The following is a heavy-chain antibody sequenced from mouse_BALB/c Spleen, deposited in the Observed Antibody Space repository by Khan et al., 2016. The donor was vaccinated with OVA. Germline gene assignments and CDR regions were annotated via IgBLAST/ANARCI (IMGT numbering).Heavy chain of an antibody. CDR2: INYSGNT. D-gene: IGHD2-4*01. CDR1: GYSITSEYA. V-gene: IGHV3-2*02. Sequence: EVKLEVSGPGLVKPSQSLSLTCTVTGYSITSEYAWNWIRQFPGNKLEWMGYINYSGNTRFNPSLKSRTSITRDISKNQFFLQLNSVTTEDTATYYCARKDYYDYDPFPYWGQGTLVTVSA. J-gene: IGHJ3*01. CDR3: ARKDYYDYDPFPY.